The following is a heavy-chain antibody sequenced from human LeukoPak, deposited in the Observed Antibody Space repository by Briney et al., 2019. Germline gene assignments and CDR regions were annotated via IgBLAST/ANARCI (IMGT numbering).Heavy chain of an antibody. CDR2: IYSGGST. Sequence: PGGSLRLSCAASGFTVSSNYMSWVRQAPGKGLEWVSVIYSGGSTYYADSVKGRFTISRDNSKNTLYLQMNSLRAEDTAVYCCARPVVPDPNYYYYMDVWGKGTTVTVSS. CDR3: ARPVVPDPNYYYYMDV. D-gene: IGHD4-23*01. V-gene: IGHV3-66*02. J-gene: IGHJ6*03. CDR1: GFTVSSNY.